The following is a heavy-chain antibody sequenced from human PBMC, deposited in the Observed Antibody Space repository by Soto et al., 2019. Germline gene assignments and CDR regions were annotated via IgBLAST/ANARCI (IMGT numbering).Heavy chain of an antibody. D-gene: IGHD3-3*01. CDR2: INDVGSER. CDR1: GLMFGFYW. Sequence: EAQLVESGGGLVQPGGPLRLSCKASGLMFGFYWMSWVAQAPGKGLEGVAKINDVGSERNYVDPVKGRFTTSRDTPNNLLFLQMNSLRDEDTAVYYCAREFYGYYTYGPGDYWGQGTLVAVSS. CDR3: AREFYGYYTYGPGDY. V-gene: IGHV3-7*01. J-gene: IGHJ4*02.